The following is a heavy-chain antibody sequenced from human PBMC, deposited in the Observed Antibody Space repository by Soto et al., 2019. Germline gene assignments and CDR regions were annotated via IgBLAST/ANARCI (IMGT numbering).Heavy chain of an antibody. D-gene: IGHD7-27*01. CDR1: GFTFSSYS. CDR3: ARGLTGDLYGMDV. CDR2: ISSSSSYI. J-gene: IGHJ6*02. Sequence: GGSLRLSCAASGFTFSSYSMNWVRQAPGKGLEWVSSISSSSSYIYYADSVKGRFTISRDNAKNSLYLQMNSLRAEDTAVYYCARGLTGDLYGMDVWGQGTTVTVSS. V-gene: IGHV3-21*01.